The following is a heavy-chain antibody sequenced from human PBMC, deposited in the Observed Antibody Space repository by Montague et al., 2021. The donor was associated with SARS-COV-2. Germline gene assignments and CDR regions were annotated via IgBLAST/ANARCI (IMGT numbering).Heavy chain of an antibody. Sequence: SLRLSCAASGFTFSSYAMHWVRQAPGKGLEWVSVIYGGGAYTNYADSVKGRFTISRDDSKATVFLQMNGPRSDDTAMYYCAKGSTGLWGQGTLVTVSS. J-gene: IGHJ4*02. CDR1: GFTFSSYA. CDR2: IYGGGAYT. D-gene: IGHD1-1*01. CDR3: AKGSTGL. V-gene: IGHV3-23*03.